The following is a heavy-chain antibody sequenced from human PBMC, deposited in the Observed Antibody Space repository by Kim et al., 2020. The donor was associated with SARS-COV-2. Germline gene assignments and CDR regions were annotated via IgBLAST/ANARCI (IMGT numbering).Heavy chain of an antibody. CDR2: ISGSGGST. CDR3: AKPPMATTPFLQGEY. D-gene: IGHD5-12*01. J-gene: IGHJ4*02. V-gene: IGHV3-23*01. CDR1: GFTFSSYA. Sequence: GVSLRLSCAASGFTFSSYAMSWVRQAPGKGLEWVSAISGSGGSTYYADSVKGRFTISRDNSKNTLYLQMNSLRAEDTAVYYCAKPPMATTPFLQGEYWGQGTLVTVSS.